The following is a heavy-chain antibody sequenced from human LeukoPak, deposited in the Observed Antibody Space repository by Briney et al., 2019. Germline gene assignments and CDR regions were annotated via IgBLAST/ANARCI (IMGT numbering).Heavy chain of an antibody. CDR3: ARGGRGSGSDYWYFDL. CDR2: IWHSGST. J-gene: IGHJ2*01. CDR1: GGSISSGGYY. D-gene: IGHD3-10*01. Sequence: SETLSLTCTVSGGSISSGGYYWSWIRQHPGKGLEWIGYIWHSGSTYYNPPLKSRLTISVDTSKNQFSLKLSSVTAADTAVYYCARGGRGSGSDYWYFDLWGRGTLVTVSS. V-gene: IGHV4-31*03.